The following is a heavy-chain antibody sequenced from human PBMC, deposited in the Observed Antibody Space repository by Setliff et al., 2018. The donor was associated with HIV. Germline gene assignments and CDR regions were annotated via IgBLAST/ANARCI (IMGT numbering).Heavy chain of an antibody. J-gene: IGHJ3*02. V-gene: IGHV1-69*06. Sequence: SVKVSCKASGGTFSSYAISWVRQAPGQGLEWMGGIIPIFGTANYAQKFQGRVTITADKSTNTVYIELSSLRSEDTALYYCARAARGGLQYGPTGHAFDIWGQGTMVTVSS. CDR2: IIPIFGTA. D-gene: IGHD1-1*01. CDR3: ARAARGGLQYGPTGHAFDI. CDR1: GGTFSSYA.